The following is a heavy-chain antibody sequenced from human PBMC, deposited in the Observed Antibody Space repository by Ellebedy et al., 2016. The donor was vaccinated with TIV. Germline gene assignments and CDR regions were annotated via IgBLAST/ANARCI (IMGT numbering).Heavy chain of an antibody. J-gene: IGHJ6*03. D-gene: IGHD3-10*01. CDR2: IYYSGST. Sequence: MPSETLSLTCTVSGGSISSDYWSWIRQPPGKGLEWIGYIYYSGSTNYNPSLQSRITITIDTSKNQFSLKLSSVTAADTAVYYCARVGAMIRLFDYFYYMDVWGKGTTVTVSS. V-gene: IGHV4-59*01. CDR3: ARVGAMIRLFDYFYYMDV. CDR1: GGSISSDY.